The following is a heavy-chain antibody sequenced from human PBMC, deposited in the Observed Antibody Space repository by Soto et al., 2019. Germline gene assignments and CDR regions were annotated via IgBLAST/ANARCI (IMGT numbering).Heavy chain of an antibody. CDR1: GFTFSTYH. CDR3: ARGYFGGGGCYLRRDAIDV. Sequence: EVQLVESGGGLVMPGGSLRLSCAASGFTFSTYHMNWVRQAPGKGLEWVSSINPSSSHIYYADPVRGRFTISRDNCKNSMDLQMSSLRTEDAAGYYCARGYFGGGGCYLRRDAIDVWGQGRMVSVSS. V-gene: IGHV3-21*01. CDR2: INPSSSHI. D-gene: IGHD2-15*01. J-gene: IGHJ3*01.